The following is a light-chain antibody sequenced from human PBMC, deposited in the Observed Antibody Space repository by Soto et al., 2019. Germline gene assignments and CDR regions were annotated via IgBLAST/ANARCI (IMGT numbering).Light chain of an antibody. CDR3: QQTYSSPT. CDR2: AAS. J-gene: IGKJ5*01. Sequence: DIQMTQSPSSLSASVGDRVTLTCRASQNINTYLNWYQQKPGKAPKLLIYAASGLESGVPSRFSGSRSGADFTLTISSLQPENFATYFWQQTYSSPTFGQGTRL. V-gene: IGKV1-39*01. CDR1: QNINTY.